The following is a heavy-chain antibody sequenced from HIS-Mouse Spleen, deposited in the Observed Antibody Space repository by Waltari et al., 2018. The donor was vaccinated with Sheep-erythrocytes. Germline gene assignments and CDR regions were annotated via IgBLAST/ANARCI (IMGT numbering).Heavy chain of an antibody. V-gene: IGHV3-21*01. CDR2: ISSSSSYI. Sequence: EVQLVESGGGLVKPGGSLSPSCAASVFPFSSHSMNLVRQAPGKVLEWDSSISSSSSYIYYADSVKGRFTISRDNAKNSLYLQMNSLRAEDTAVYYCARVASGATFDYWGQGTLVTVSS. J-gene: IGHJ4*02. D-gene: IGHD1-26*01. CDR1: VFPFSSHS. CDR3: ARVASGATFDY.